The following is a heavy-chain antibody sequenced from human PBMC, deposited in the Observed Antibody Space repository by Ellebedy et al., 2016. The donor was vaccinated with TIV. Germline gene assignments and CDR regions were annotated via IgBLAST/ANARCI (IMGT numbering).Heavy chain of an antibody. CDR2: INPNSGAT. D-gene: IGHD1-26*01. CDR3: AKDDSGSYTS. V-gene: IGHV1-2*02. J-gene: IGHJ4*02. Sequence: ASVKVSCXASGYTFTGYYMHWVRQAPGQGPEWMGWINPNSGATNYAQNFQGRVTMTRDTSISTAYMDLSGLRSNDTAVYYCAKDDSGSYTSWGQGTLVTVSS. CDR1: GYTFTGYY.